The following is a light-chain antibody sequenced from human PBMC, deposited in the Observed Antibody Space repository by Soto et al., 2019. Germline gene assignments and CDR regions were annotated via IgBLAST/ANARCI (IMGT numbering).Light chain of an antibody. CDR1: SSDVGSYNY. Sequence: QSVLTQPASVSGSPGQSITISCTGTSSDVGSYNYVSWYQQHPDKAPKLMIYDVNNRPSGVSNRFSGSKSGNTASLTISGLQAEDEADYYCSSYTSSNTPYVFGIGTKVTVL. CDR2: DVN. J-gene: IGLJ1*01. CDR3: SSYTSSNTPYV. V-gene: IGLV2-14*01.